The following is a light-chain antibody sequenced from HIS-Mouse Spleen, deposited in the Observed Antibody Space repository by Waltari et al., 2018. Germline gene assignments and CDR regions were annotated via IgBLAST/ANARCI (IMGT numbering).Light chain of an antibody. CDR1: ALPKKY. J-gene: IGLJ3*02. V-gene: IGLV3-10*01. CDR2: EDS. Sequence: SYELTQPPSVSVSPGQTARITCSGDALPKKYAYWYQQKSGQAPVLVIYEDSKRPSGIPERSSGSSSGTMATLTISGAQVEDEADYYCYSTDSSGNHRVFGGETKLTVL. CDR3: YSTDSSGNHRV.